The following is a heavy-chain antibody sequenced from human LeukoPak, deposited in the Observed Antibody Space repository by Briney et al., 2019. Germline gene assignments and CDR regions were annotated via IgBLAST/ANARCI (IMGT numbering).Heavy chain of an antibody. CDR1: GFTFSSYD. V-gene: IGHV3-13*01. Sequence: GGSLRLSCAASGFTFSSYDMHWVRQATGKGLEWVSAIGTAGDTYYPGSVKGRFTISRENAKNSLYLQMNSLRAGDTAVYYCARGSDISGMDVWGQGTTVTVSS. CDR3: ARGSDISGMDV. D-gene: IGHD2-15*01. J-gene: IGHJ6*02. CDR2: IGTAGDT.